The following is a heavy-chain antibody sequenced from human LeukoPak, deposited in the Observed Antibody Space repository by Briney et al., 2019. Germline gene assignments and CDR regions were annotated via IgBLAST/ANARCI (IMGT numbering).Heavy chain of an antibody. CDR1: GFTFSNFA. D-gene: IGHD2-21*02. Sequence: PGGSLRLSCATSGFTFSNFAMNWVRQAPGKGLEWVSVISSNGGRTYYANSVKGRFTISRDNSKDTLFLQMHSLRPGDTAVYYCVREDTPATANYWGQGTLVTISS. CDR3: VREDTPATANY. J-gene: IGHJ4*02. CDR2: ISSNGGRT. V-gene: IGHV3-23*01.